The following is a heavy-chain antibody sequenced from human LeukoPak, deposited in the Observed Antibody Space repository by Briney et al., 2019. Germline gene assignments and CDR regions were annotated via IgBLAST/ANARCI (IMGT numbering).Heavy chain of an antibody. CDR3: ARGRGIVVVVAATPRHYMDV. D-gene: IGHD2-15*01. J-gene: IGHJ6*03. V-gene: IGHV1-18*01. Sequence: GASVKVSCKASGYTFTSYGISWVRQAPGQGLEWMGWISAYNGNTNYAQKLQGRVTMTTDTSTSTAYMELRSLRSDDTAVYYCARGRGIVVVVAATPRHYMDVWGKGTTVTVSS. CDR2: ISAYNGNT. CDR1: GYTFTSYG.